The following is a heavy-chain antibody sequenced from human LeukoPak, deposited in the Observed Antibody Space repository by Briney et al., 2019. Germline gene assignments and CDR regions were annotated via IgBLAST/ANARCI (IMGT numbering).Heavy chain of an antibody. V-gene: IGHV4-59*01. CDR3: ARDSRWVGGYYFDY. CDR2: IYYSGST. D-gene: IGHD3-16*01. J-gene: IGHJ4*02. Sequence: SETLSLTCTVSGGSISSYYWSWIRQPPGKGLEWIGYIYYSGSTNYNPSLKSRVTISVDTSKNQFSLKLSSVTAADTAVYYCARDSRWVGGYYFDYWGQGTLVTVSS. CDR1: GGSISSYY.